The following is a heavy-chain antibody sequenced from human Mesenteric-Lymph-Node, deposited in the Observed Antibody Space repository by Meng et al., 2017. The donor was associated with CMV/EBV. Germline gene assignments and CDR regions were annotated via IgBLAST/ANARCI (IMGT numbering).Heavy chain of an antibody. CDR3: AKDRNRIAAAGPFDY. J-gene: IGHJ4*02. D-gene: IGHD6-13*01. CDR2: ISFDGNNI. CDR1: GFSFSGYA. Sequence: GGSLRLSCAASGFSFSGYAMHWVRQAPGKGLEWVALISFDGNNIFYADSVKGRFTISRDNSKNTLYLQVNSLRAEDTAVYYCAKDRNRIAAAGPFDYWGQGTLVTVSS. V-gene: IGHV3-30-3*01.